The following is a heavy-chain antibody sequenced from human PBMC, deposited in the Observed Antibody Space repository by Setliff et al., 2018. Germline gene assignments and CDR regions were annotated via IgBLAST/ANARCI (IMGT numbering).Heavy chain of an antibody. Sequence: ASVKVSRKASGYTSTTNALHWVRQAPGQSLEWMGWITAGNGDTKYSQKFQDRITITRDTSASTFYMELSSLRSEDTAQYSCAASVGGAPFYYGLDVWGQGTTVTVSS. V-gene: IGHV1-3*01. CDR1: GYTSTTNA. CDR3: AASVGGAPFYYGLDV. J-gene: IGHJ6*02. CDR2: ITAGNGDT. D-gene: IGHD2-15*01.